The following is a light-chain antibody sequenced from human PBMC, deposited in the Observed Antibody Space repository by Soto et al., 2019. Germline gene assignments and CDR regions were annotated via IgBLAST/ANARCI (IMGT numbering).Light chain of an antibody. CDR2: WAS. V-gene: IGKV4-1*01. Sequence: DIVMTQSPDSLAVSLGERATINCKSSQSVLYSSNNKNYLAWYQQKPGQPPRLLIYWASTRESGVPDRFSGSGSGTDFTLTISSLQAEDVAVYYCLQYYITPYTFGQGTRLEIK. CDR3: LQYYITPYT. CDR1: QSVLYSSNNKNY. J-gene: IGKJ2*01.